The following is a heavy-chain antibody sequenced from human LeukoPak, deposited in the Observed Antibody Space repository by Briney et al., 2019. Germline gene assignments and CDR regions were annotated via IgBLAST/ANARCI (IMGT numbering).Heavy chain of an antibody. D-gene: IGHD3-10*01. J-gene: IGHJ4*02. CDR3: ARHSGSYYHAIDY. V-gene: IGHV5-51*01. CDR1: GYRFTSYW. CDR2: IYPGDSDT. Sequence: GESLKISCKGSGYRFTSYWIGWVRQMPGKGLEWMGIIYPGDSDTRYSPSFQGQVTISADKSISTAYLQWSSLKAPDTAMYYCARHSGSYYHAIDYWGQGTLVTVSS.